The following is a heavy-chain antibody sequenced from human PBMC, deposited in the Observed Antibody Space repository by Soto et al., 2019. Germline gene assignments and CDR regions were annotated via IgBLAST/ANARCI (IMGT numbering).Heavy chain of an antibody. J-gene: IGHJ4*02. D-gene: IGHD3-22*01. CDR2: ISYDGSNK. CDR3: ARDTYYYDSSGYSWNFDY. V-gene: IGHV3-30-3*01. CDR1: GFTFSSYA. Sequence: GGSLRLSCAASGFTFSSYAMHWVRQAPGKGLEWVAVISYDGSNKYYADSVKGRFTMSRDNSKDTLYLQMNSLRAEDTAVYYCARDTYYYDSSGYSWNFDYWGQGTLVTVSS.